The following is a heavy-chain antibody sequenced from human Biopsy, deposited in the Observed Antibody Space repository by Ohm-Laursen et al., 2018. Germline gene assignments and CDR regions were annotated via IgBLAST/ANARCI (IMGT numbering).Heavy chain of an antibody. CDR2: IYNDAST. CDR3: ARGYAGLYEAFDF. V-gene: IGHV4-61*01. Sequence: TLSLTCTVSGASVSSGSYDWSWIRQPPGKGLEWIGNIYNDASTKYNPSLRSRVTISADKSTNQFSLKLRSVTAADTAVYYCARGYAGLYEAFDFWGQGTVVTVAS. J-gene: IGHJ3*01. CDR1: GASVSSGSYD. D-gene: IGHD5-18*01.